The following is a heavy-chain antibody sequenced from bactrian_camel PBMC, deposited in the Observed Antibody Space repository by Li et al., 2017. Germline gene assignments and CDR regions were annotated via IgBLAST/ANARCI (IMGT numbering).Heavy chain of an antibody. CDR1: GATHNNYC. Sequence: HVQLVESGGGSVQPGGSLSLSCAASGATHNNYCMGWFRQAPGKEREGVASLDSDGAIIYADSVKGRFAISKDKDHVKNTLFLEMTNLKADDTAMYYCTADTVKASLATIAQFAAYEGHGTQVTVS. V-gene: IGHV3S53*01. CDR2: LDSDGAI. D-gene: IGHD4*01. J-gene: IGHJ4*01.